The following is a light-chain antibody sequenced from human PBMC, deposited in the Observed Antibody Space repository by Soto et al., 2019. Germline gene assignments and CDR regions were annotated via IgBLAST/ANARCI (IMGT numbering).Light chain of an antibody. V-gene: IGKV1-39*01. CDR1: QSISSD. CDR2: AAS. CDR3: QQSYSTPLT. J-gene: IGKJ4*01. Sequence: EIQMTQSPSSLSASLGDRVTITCRAGQSISSDLNGYQQKPGQAPKLLIYAASTWQSGVPSRFSGSGSGTDFTLTISSLQPEDVATYYCQQSYSTPLTFGGGTKVDIK.